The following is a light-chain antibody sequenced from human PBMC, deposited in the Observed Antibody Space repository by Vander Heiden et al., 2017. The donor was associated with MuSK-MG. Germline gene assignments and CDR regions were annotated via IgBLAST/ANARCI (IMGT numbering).Light chain of an antibody. CDR1: QSVSSY. CDR3: QQRSNWPPLT. J-gene: IGKJ4*01. CDR2: DAS. Sequence: DIVLTQSPATLSLSPGERATLSCRASQSVSSYLAWYQLNPGQAPRLLIYDASNRATGIPARFSGSGSGTAFTLTISSLEPEDFAVYYCQQRSNWPPLTFGGGTKVEIK. V-gene: IGKV3-11*01.